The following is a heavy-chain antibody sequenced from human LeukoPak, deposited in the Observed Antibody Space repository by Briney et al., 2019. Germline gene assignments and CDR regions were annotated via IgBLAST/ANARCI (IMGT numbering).Heavy chain of an antibody. Sequence: PGGSLRLSCAASGFTFSSYAMSWVRQAPGKGLEWVSAIGGSGGSTYYADSVKGRFTISRDNSKNTLYLQMNSLRAEDTAVYYCARGTALRFLEWLSYNWFDPWGQGTLVTVSS. CDR3: ARGTALRFLEWLSYNWFDP. J-gene: IGHJ5*02. CDR2: IGGSGGST. CDR1: GFTFSSYA. D-gene: IGHD3-3*01. V-gene: IGHV3-23*01.